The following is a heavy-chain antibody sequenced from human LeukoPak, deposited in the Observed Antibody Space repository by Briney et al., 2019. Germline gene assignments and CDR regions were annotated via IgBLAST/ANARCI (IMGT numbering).Heavy chain of an antibody. CDR2: IHTSGST. Sequence: SQTLSLTCTVSGGSISSGSYYWSWIRQPAGKGLEWIGRIHTSGSTNQNPSLKSRVTISVDTSKNQFSLKLSSVTAADTAVYYCARLPRDSKSALDIWGQGTMVTVSS. CDR1: GGSISSGSYY. J-gene: IGHJ3*02. CDR3: ARLPRDSKSALDI. D-gene: IGHD3-22*01. V-gene: IGHV4-61*02.